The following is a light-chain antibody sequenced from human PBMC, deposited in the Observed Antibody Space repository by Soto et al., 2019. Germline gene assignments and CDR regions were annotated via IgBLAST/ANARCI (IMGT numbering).Light chain of an antibody. CDR1: TSDVGRYDY. CDR3: SSFTTSTTFV. V-gene: IGLV2-14*03. Sequence: QSALAQPASVSGSPGQSITISCTGSTSDVGRYDYVSWFQQHPGKAPKLIIYDVSHWPSGVSDRFSGSKSGNTASLTISGLKAEDEADYYCSSFTTSTTFVFGTGTKLTVL. J-gene: IGLJ1*01. CDR2: DVS.